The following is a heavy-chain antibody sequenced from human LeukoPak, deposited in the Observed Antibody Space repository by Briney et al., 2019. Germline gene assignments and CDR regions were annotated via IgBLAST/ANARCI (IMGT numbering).Heavy chain of an antibody. Sequence: GGSLRLSCAASGFTFSSYSMNWVRQAPGKGLEWVSSISSSSSYIYYADSVKGRFTISRDNAKNSLYLQMNSLRAEDTAVYYCARRSGHYYYYYYMDVWDKGTTVTVSS. CDR1: GFTFSSYS. D-gene: IGHD3-3*01. V-gene: IGHV3-21*01. CDR3: ARRSGHYYYYYYMDV. J-gene: IGHJ6*03. CDR2: ISSSSSYI.